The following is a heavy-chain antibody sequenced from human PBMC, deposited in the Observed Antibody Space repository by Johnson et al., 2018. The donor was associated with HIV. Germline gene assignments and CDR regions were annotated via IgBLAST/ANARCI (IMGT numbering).Heavy chain of an antibody. V-gene: IGHV3-11*01. J-gene: IGHJ3*02. CDR3: AKWGSLAVAAIGNAFDI. Sequence: QVQLVESGGGLVQPGGSLRLSCAASGFTFSDYYMSWIRQAPGKGLEWVSYISSSGSTIYYADSVMGRFTITSDNSKNTLYLQMNSLRAEDQAVYYCAKWGSLAVAAIGNAFDIWGQGTMVTVSS. D-gene: IGHD6-19*01. CDR1: GFTFSDYY. CDR2: ISSSGSTI.